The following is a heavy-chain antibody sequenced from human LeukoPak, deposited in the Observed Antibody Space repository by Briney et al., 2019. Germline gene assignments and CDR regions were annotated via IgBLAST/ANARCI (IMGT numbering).Heavy chain of an antibody. D-gene: IGHD3-9*01. J-gene: IGHJ6*02. CDR2: IYYSGST. V-gene: IGHV4-59*08. Sequence: KPSETLSLTCTVSGGSISSYYWSWIRQPPGKGLEWIGYIYYSGSTNYNPSLKSRVTISVDTSKNQFSLKLSSVTAADTAVYYCARLTRYFDWLYGMDVWGRGTTVTVSS. CDR3: ARLTRYFDWLYGMDV. CDR1: GGSISSYY.